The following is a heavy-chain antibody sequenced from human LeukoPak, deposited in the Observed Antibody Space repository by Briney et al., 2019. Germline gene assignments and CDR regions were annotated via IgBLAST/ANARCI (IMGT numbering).Heavy chain of an antibody. CDR1: GFTVSSNY. CDR2: IYSGGST. V-gene: IGHV3-66*01. CDR3: AGDRAYYYGSGSSYYFDY. Sequence: GGSPRLSCAASGFTVSSNYMSWVRQAPGKGLEWVSVIYSGGSTYYADSVKGRFTISRDNSKNTLYLQMNSLRAEDTAVYYCAGDRAYYYGSGSSYYFDYWGQGTLVTVSS. D-gene: IGHD3-10*01. J-gene: IGHJ4*02.